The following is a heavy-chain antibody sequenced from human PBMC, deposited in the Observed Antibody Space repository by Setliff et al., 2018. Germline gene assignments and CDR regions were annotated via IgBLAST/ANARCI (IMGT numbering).Heavy chain of an antibody. Sequence: SETLSLTCAVYGGSFSGYYWSWIRQPPGKGLEWIGEINHSGSTNYNPSLKSRVTISVDTSKNQFSLKLSSVTAADTAVYYCAGGLSSSWYLYYYGMDVWGQGTTVTVSS. CDR3: AGGLSSSWYLYYYGMDV. V-gene: IGHV4-34*01. J-gene: IGHJ6*02. D-gene: IGHD6-13*01. CDR1: GGSFSGYY. CDR2: INHSGST.